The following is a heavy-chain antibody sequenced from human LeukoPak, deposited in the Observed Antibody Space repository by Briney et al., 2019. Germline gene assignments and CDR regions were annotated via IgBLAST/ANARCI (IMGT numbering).Heavy chain of an antibody. CDR3: ARGGRGFDP. Sequence: SETLSLTCTVSGGSISSSSYYWGWIRQPPGKGLEWIGSIYYSGSTYYNPSLKSRVTISVDTSKNQFSLELNSVTASDTAVYYCARGGRGFDPWGQGTLVTVPS. V-gene: IGHV4-39*07. J-gene: IGHJ5*02. CDR2: IYYSGST. CDR1: GGSISSSSYY.